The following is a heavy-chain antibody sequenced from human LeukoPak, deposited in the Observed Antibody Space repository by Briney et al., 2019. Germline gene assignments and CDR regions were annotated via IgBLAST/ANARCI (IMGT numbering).Heavy chain of an antibody. CDR1: GGSISSYH. CDR2: IYSSGST. D-gene: IGHD6-13*01. CDR3: ARVTGYVMEDYFDY. Sequence: PSETLSLTCTVSGGSISSYHWSWIRQPPGKGLESIGYIYSSGSTHYNPSLKSRVTISVDTSKNQFSLKLSSVTAADTAVYYCARVTGYVMEDYFDYWGQGTLVTVSS. J-gene: IGHJ4*02. V-gene: IGHV4-59*01.